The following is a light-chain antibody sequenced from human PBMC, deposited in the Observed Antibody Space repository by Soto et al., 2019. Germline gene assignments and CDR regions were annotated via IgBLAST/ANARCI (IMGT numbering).Light chain of an antibody. CDR2: GNS. J-gene: IGLJ1*01. CDR1: SSNIGAGYD. V-gene: IGLV1-40*01. Sequence: QSVLTQPPSVSGAPGQRVTISCTGSSSNIGAGYDVHWYQQLPGTAPKLLIYGNSNRPSGVPERFSGSNSGASASLAITGLHAEDEADYYCQSYDSSLSGFYVFGTGTKVTVL. CDR3: QSYDSSLSGFYV.